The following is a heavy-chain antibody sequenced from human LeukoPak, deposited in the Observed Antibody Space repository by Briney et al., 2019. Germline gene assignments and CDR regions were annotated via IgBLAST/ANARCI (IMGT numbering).Heavy chain of an antibody. CDR3: ARELGYSSSWYTLRPYYYGMDV. J-gene: IGHJ6*02. Sequence: GASVKVSCKASGGTFSSYAISWVRQAPGQGLEWMGGIIPIFGTANYAQKFQGRVTITADESTSTAYMELSSLRSEGTAVYYCARELGYSSSWYTLRPYYYGMDVWGQGTTVTVSS. CDR1: GGTFSSYA. D-gene: IGHD6-13*01. CDR2: IIPIFGTA. V-gene: IGHV1-69*13.